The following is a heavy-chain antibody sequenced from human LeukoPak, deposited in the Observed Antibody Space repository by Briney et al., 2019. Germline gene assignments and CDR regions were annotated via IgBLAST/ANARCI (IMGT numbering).Heavy chain of an antibody. D-gene: IGHD3-10*01. J-gene: IGHJ4*02. Sequence: GGSLRLSCAASGFTFSSYGMHWVRQAPGKGLEWVAVISYDGSNKYYADSVKGRFTISRDNSKNTLYLQMNSLRAEDTAVYYCAKPFYGSGSYELAYWGQGTLVTVSS. V-gene: IGHV3-30*18. CDR3: AKPFYGSGSYELAY. CDR2: ISYDGSNK. CDR1: GFTFSSYG.